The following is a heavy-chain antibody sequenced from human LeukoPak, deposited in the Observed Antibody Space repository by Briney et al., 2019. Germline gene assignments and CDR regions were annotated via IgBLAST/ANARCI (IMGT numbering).Heavy chain of an antibody. CDR2: MDPNSGNT. CDR1: GYTFTSYD. Sequence: EASVKVSCKASGYTFTSYDINWGRQATGQGLKGMGWMDPNSGNTGYAQKFQGRVTITRNTSISTAYMELSSLRSEDTAVYYCARMRDYGYFDYWGQGTLVTVSS. J-gene: IGHJ4*02. V-gene: IGHV1-8*03. D-gene: IGHD3-16*01. CDR3: ARMRDYGYFDY.